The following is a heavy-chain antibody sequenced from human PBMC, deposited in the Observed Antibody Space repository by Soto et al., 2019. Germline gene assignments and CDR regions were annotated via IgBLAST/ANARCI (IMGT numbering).Heavy chain of an antibody. Sequence: GGSLRLSCAASGFTFSSFAMSWVRQAPGKGLEWVSSISSGGGTTYYTDSLKGRLTISRDNSKNTLYLQMNSLRAEDMDVYYCAKRLSFSSSWYYFDYWGQGTLVTVSS. CDR1: GFTFSSFA. CDR3: AKRLSFSSSWYYFDY. V-gene: IGHV3-23*01. D-gene: IGHD6-13*01. J-gene: IGHJ4*02. CDR2: ISSGGGTT.